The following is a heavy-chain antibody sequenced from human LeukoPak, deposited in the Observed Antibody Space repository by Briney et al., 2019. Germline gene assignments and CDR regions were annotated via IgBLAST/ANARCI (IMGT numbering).Heavy chain of an antibody. CDR3: AGGGYSYVWDY. CDR2: IFSDGST. Sequence: GRSLRLSCAASGFTVTNNFMSWVRQAPGKGLEWVSVIFSDGSTFYADSVKGRFTISRHNSENTLYLQLNSLRLGDTAVYYCAGGGYSYVWDYWGQGTHVTVSS. J-gene: IGHJ4*02. CDR1: GFTVTNNF. D-gene: IGHD5-18*01. V-gene: IGHV3-53*04.